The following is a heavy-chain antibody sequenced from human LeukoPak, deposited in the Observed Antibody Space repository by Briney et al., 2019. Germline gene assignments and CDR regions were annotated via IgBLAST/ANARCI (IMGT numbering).Heavy chain of an antibody. CDR1: GFIFSSSW. D-gene: IGHD4-17*01. V-gene: IGHV3-7*05. J-gene: IGHJ3*02. CDR3: ARDTTNGAADM. CDR2: INAGGGVF. Sequence: GGSLRLSCEASGFIFSSSWMYWVRQAPGKGLEWVADINAGGGVFYYVDSVKGRFTISRDNARNTLYLQMNSLRDEETAMYYCARDTTNGAADMWGQGPVVTVT.